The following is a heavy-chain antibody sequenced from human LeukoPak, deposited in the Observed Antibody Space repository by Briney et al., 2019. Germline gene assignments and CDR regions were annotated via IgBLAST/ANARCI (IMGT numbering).Heavy chain of an antibody. V-gene: IGHV3-23*01. D-gene: IGHD1-7*01. CDR1: GFTFSSYA. Sequence: PGGSLRLSCAASGFTFSSYAMSWVRQAPGKGLEWVSAISGSGGSTYYADSVKGRFTISRDNSKNTLYLQMNSLRAEDTAVYYCAKWLNWNYLSGSDWFDPWGQGTLVTVSS. CDR3: AKWLNWNYLSGSDWFDP. CDR2: ISGSGGST. J-gene: IGHJ5*02.